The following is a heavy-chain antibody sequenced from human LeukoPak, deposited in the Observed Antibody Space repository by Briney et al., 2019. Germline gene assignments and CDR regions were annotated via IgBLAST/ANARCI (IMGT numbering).Heavy chain of an antibody. CDR3: AKDILAAGLFFDY. CDR2: IRTKGSRTIT. Sequence: GGSLRLSCAASGFTFSSYSINWVRQAPGKVLEWVASIRTKGSRTITYYSDSVKGRLPIPRGDPQYSLYLQMNSLRADDTAVYYCAKDILAAGLFFDYWGQGILVTVSS. J-gene: IGHJ4*02. CDR1: GFTFSSYS. V-gene: IGHV3-48*04. D-gene: IGHD6-13*01.